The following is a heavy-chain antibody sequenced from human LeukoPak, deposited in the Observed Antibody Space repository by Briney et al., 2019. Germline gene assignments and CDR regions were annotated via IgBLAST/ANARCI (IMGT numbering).Heavy chain of an antibody. CDR3: AAGSSGYTDAFDI. V-gene: IGHV4-59*01. D-gene: IGHD3-22*01. CDR2: IYYSGST. J-gene: IGHJ3*02. Sequence: SETLSLTCSVSGGSISNYYWSWIRQPPGKGLEWIGYIYYSGSTNNNPSLKSRVTISVDTSKKQFLLKLSSVTAADTAVYYCAAGSSGYTDAFDIWGQGTMVTVSS. CDR1: GGSISNYY.